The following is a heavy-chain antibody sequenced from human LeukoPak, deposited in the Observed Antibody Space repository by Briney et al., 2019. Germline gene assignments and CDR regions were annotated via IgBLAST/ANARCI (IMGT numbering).Heavy chain of an antibody. J-gene: IGHJ4*02. Sequence: PGGSLRLSCAGSGFPFSSYWMSWVRQAPGKGLEWVANIKPDGSEKSYVDSVKGRFTISRDNAKNSLYLQMNSLRAEDTAVYYCARGQMAGYWGQGTLVTVSS. V-gene: IGHV3-7*05. D-gene: IGHD5-24*01. CDR2: IKPDGSEK. CDR3: ARGQMAGY. CDR1: GFPFSSYW.